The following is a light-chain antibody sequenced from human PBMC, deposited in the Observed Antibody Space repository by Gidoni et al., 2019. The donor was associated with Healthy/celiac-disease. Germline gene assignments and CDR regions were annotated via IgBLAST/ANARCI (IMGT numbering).Light chain of an antibody. CDR1: QSVSSY. Sequence: EIVFTQSPATLSLSPWERATLSCRASQSVSSYLAWYQQKPGQAPRLLIYDASNRATGIPARFRGSGSGTDFTLTISSLEPEDFAVYYCQQRSNWPPWTFGQGTKVEIK. J-gene: IGKJ1*01. CDR3: QQRSNWPPWT. V-gene: IGKV3-11*01. CDR2: DAS.